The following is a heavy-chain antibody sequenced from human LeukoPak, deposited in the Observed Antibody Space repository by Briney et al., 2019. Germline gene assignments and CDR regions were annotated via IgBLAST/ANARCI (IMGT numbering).Heavy chain of an antibody. J-gene: IGHJ6*02. CDR1: GFTFSSYS. V-gene: IGHV3-21*04. CDR2: ISSTSSYI. CDR3: AKAPAPYYYYYGMDV. Sequence: PGGSLRLSCAASGFTFSSYSMNWVRQAPGKGLEWVSSISSTSSYIYYADSVKGRFTISRDNSDNTIYLQMNSLRAEDTAIYYCAKAPAPYYYYYGMDVWGQGTAVTVSS.